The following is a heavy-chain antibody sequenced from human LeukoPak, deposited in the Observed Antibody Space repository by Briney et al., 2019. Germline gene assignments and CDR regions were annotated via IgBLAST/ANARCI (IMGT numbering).Heavy chain of an antibody. CDR3: ARVQIMTTSIDY. Sequence: ASVKVSCKAPGYTFTSYAMNWVRQAPGQGLEWMGWINTNTGNPTYAQGFTGRFVFSLDTFVSTAYLQISSLKAEDTAVYYCARVQIMTTSIDYWGQGTLVTVSS. V-gene: IGHV7-4-1*02. J-gene: IGHJ4*02. D-gene: IGHD4-17*01. CDR1: GYTFTSYA. CDR2: INTNTGNP.